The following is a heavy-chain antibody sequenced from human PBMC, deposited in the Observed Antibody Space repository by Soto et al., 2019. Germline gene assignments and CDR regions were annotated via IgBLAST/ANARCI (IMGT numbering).Heavy chain of an antibody. D-gene: IGHD4-17*01. J-gene: IGHJ4*02. CDR3: ASAFDYGPHFDS. CDR2: MKQDGSEK. V-gene: IGHV3-7*01. CDR1: GLIFSNYW. Sequence: GGSLRLSCAASGLIFSNYWMNWVRQAPGKGLEWVANMKQDGSEKYYIDSVKGRFTISRDNTRNSLYLQMNSLGAGDTAVYYCASAFDYGPHFDSWGQGTLVTVSS.